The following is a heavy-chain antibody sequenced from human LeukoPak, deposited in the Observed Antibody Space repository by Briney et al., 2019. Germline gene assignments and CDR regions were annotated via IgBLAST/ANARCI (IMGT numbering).Heavy chain of an antibody. V-gene: IGHV3-30*02. CDR1: GFTFNNHA. J-gene: IGHJ4*02. Sequence: GGSLRLSCAATGFTFNNHAMHWVRQAPGKGLEWVAVIRHDGSAANYADSVKGRFTISRDNSKNTLYLQMNSLRAEDTAVYYCAKDLSGSWSWDYWGQGTLVTVSS. CDR3: AKDLSGSWSWDY. CDR2: IRHDGSAA. D-gene: IGHD1-26*01.